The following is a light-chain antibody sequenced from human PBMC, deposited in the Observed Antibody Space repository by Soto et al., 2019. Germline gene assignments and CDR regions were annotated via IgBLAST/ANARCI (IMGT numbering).Light chain of an antibody. J-gene: IGKJ3*01. Sequence: DIQMTQSPSSLSASVGDRVNITCRASQSIRTFLNWYQQRPGKVPKLLIYAASSLQSGVPSRFSGSGSGTDFTLTISSLQPDDFATYYCQQSFTTLTFGPGTKVD. CDR1: QSIRTF. CDR2: AAS. CDR3: QQSFTTLT. V-gene: IGKV1-39*01.